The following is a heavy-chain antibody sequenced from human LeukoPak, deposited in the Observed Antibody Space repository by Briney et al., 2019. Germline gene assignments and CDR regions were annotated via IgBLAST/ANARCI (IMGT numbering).Heavy chain of an antibody. CDR2: ISSSGSTI. CDR1: GFTFSSYE. V-gene: IGHV3-48*03. Sequence: PGGSLRLSCAASGFTFSSYEMNWVRQAPGKGLEWVSYISSSGSTIYYADSVKGRFTISRDNAKNSLYLQMNSLRAEDTAVYYCARDRDDAFDIWGQGTMVTVSS. J-gene: IGHJ3*02. CDR3: ARDRDDAFDI.